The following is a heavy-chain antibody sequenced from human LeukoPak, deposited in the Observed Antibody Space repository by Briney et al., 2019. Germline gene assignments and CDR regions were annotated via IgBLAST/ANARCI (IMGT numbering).Heavy chain of an antibody. V-gene: IGHV3-21*01. Sequence: PGGSLRLSSAASGFTFSSYSMNWVRQAPGKGLEWVSSISSSSSYIYYADSVKGRFTISRDNAKNSLYLQMNSLRAEDTAVYYCASGERVPAAKVGWFDPWGQGALVTVSS. CDR3: ASGERVPAAKVGWFDP. CDR1: GFTFSSYS. J-gene: IGHJ5*02. CDR2: ISSSSSYI. D-gene: IGHD2-2*01.